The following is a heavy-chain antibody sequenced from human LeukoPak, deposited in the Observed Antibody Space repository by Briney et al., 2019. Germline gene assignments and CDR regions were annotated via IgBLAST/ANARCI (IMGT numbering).Heavy chain of an antibody. CDR1: GGSFSGYY. V-gene: IGHV4-34*01. CDR2: INHSGST. CDR3: ARRRDY. Sequence: SETLSLTCAVYGGSFSGYYWSWIRQPPGKGLEWIGEINHSGSTNYNPSLKSRVTISVDTSKNQFSLKLSSVTAADTAVYYCARRRDYWGQGTLVTVPS. J-gene: IGHJ4*02.